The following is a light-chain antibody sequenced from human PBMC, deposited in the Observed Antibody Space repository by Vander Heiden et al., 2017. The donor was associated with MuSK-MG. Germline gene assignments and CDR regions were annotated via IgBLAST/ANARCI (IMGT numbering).Light chain of an antibody. CDR1: QEISSW. Sequence: DIQMTQSPSSVSASVGDRVTITWRASQEISSWLGWYQQKPGRAPKLLIQSASILQTGVPSRFSGSGSGTDFNLTISSLQPEDFATYYCQQGNSIPYTFGPGTKLEIK. CDR2: SAS. J-gene: IGKJ2*01. V-gene: IGKV1-12*01. CDR3: QQGNSIPYT.